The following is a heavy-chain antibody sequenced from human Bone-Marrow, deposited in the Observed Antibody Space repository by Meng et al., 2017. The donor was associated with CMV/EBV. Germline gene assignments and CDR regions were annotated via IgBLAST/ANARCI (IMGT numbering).Heavy chain of an antibody. CDR3: ARVTTLYYYYGMDV. V-gene: IGHV3-48*04. Sequence: GESLKISCAASGFTFSSYSMNWVRQAPGKGLEWVSYISSSSSTIYYADSVKGRFTISRDNAKNSLYLQMNSLRAEDTAVYYCARVTTLYYYYGMDVWGQGTTVTV. CDR2: ISSSSSTI. J-gene: IGHJ6*02. D-gene: IGHD4-11*01. CDR1: GFTFSSYS.